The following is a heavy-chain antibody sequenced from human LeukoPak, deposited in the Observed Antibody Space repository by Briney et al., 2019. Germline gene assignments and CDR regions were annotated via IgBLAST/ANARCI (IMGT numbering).Heavy chain of an antibody. D-gene: IGHD1-7*01. Sequence: HPGGSLRLSCAASGFTFSNYAMSWVRQAPGKGLEWVSVISGSGGSTYYADSVKGRFTISRDNSKNTLYLQMNSLRAEDTAVYYCAKRRGLELLYYYYMDVWGKGTTVTVSS. V-gene: IGHV3-23*01. CDR3: AKRRGLELLYYYYMDV. CDR2: ISGSGGST. J-gene: IGHJ6*03. CDR1: GFTFSNYA.